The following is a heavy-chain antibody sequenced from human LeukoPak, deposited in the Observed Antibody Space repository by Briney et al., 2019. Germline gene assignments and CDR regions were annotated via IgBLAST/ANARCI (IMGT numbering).Heavy chain of an antibody. D-gene: IGHD3-10*01. J-gene: IGHJ4*02. CDR3: ARGTYGSGSYYTVDY. V-gene: IGHV4-59*01. CDR1: GGSISSYY. CDR2: IYYGGST. Sequence: SETLSLTCTVSGGSISSYYWSWIRQPPGKGLEWIGYIYYGGSTNYNPSLKSRVTISVDTSKNQFSLKLSSVTAADTAVYYCARGTYGSGSYYTVDYWGQGTLVTVSS.